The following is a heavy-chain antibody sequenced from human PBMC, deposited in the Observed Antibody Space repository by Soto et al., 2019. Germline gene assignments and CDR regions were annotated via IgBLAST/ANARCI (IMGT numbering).Heavy chain of an antibody. J-gene: IGHJ4*02. CDR3: ARSATYDY. D-gene: IGHD1-26*01. CDR2: VTHTGTT. V-gene: IGHV4-34*01. Sequence: SETLSLTCAVSGGSVSGFFWSWIRQPPGKGLEWIGEVTHTGTTNYNPSLKSRVTISVDTSKRQVSLKLTSLTAADAAVYYCARSATYDYWGQGTLVTVSS. CDR1: GGSVSGFF.